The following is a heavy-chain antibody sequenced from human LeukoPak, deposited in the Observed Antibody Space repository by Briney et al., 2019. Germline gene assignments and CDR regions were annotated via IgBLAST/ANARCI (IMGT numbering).Heavy chain of an antibody. V-gene: IGHV3-64*01. J-gene: IGHJ6*02. CDR2: ISSNGGST. Sequence: GGSLRLSCAASGFTFSSYAMHWVRQAPGKGLEYVSAISSNGGSTYYANSVKGRFTISRDNSKNTLYLQMGSLRAEDMAVYYCARMERFLESPDTGFYYYGMDVWGQGTTVTVSS. D-gene: IGHD3-3*01. CDR1: GFTFSSYA. CDR3: ARMERFLESPDTGFYYYGMDV.